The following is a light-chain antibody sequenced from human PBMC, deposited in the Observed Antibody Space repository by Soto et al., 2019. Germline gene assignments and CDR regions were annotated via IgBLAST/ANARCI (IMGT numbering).Light chain of an antibody. CDR1: QTVTSY. V-gene: IGKV3-20*01. CDR3: XXYGYSPRT. CDR2: GAS. Sequence: EIVLTQSPGTLSLSPGETATLSCRASQTVTSYFAWYQQKPGQAPRLLIYGASSRATGIPDRFSGSGSGTDXXXXXXXXXXEDFAVYYCXXYGYSPRTFGQGTKVEIK. J-gene: IGKJ1*01.